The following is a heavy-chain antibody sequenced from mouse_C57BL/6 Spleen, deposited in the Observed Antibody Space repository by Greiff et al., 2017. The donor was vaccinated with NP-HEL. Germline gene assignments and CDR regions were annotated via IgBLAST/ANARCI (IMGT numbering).Heavy chain of an antibody. J-gene: IGHJ4*01. Sequence: QVQLQQPGAELVTPGASVKLSCKASGYTFTSYWMHWVKQRPGQGLEWIGGIDPFDGNTNYNRKFKGKSTLNVDNSSSTAYINLRSLTSGDSAVYYYSRGEVFYYSMDYWGQGTSVTVSS. D-gene: IGHD2-14*01. CDR1: GYTFTSYW. V-gene: IGHV1-69*01. CDR3: SRGEVFYYSMDY. CDR2: IDPFDGNT.